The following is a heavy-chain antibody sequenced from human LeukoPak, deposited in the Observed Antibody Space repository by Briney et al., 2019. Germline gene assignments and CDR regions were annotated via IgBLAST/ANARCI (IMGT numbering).Heavy chain of an antibody. CDR1: GFTFSNYA. J-gene: IGHJ4*02. CDR3: ARDQLGAVDIVTILGH. V-gene: IGHV3-30*04. Sequence: PGGSLRLSCAASGFTFSNYAMHWVRQAPGKGLEWVAVISNTGRSKLYADSVKGRLTISRDNSENTLSLQMNSLTTEDTAVYYCARDQLGAVDIVTILGHWGQGTLVTVSS. CDR2: ISNTGRSK. D-gene: IGHD5-12*01.